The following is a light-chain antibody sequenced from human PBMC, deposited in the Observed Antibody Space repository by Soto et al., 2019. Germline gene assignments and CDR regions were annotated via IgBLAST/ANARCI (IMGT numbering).Light chain of an antibody. CDR1: SSDVGFYNY. CDR3: SSFTSSSTQV. V-gene: IGLV2-14*01. CDR2: EVD. Sequence: QSVLTQPASVSGSPGQSITISCTGTSSDVGFYNYVSWYQQQHPGKAPKLMIYEVDNRPSGVSNRFSGSKSANTASLTISGLQADDEADYYCSSFTSSSTQVFGGGTKLTVL. J-gene: IGLJ3*02.